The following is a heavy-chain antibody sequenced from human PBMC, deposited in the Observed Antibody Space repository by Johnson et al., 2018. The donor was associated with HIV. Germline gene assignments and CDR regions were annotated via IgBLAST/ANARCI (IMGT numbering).Heavy chain of an antibody. D-gene: IGHD3-22*01. CDR1: GFSFSSHG. V-gene: IGHV3-7*01. CDR2: IKQDGSEK. CDR3: ARGGRGVRITMIVVVPNDAFDI. J-gene: IGHJ3*02. Sequence: VHLVESGGGVVQLGGSLRLPCAASGFSFSSHGMHWVRQAQGKGLEWVANIKQDGSEKYYVDSVKGRFTISRDNAKNSLYLQMNSLRDEDTAVYYCARGGRGVRITMIVVVPNDAFDIWGQGTMVTVSS.